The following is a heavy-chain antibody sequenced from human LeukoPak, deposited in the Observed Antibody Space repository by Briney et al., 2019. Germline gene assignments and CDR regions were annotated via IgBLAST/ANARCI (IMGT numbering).Heavy chain of an antibody. CDR3: ASLSLYSSGWYGDAFDI. CDR1: GGSISSGGYY. J-gene: IGHJ3*02. V-gene: IGHV4-31*03. D-gene: IGHD6-19*01. CDR2: IYYSGST. Sequence: PSETLSLTCTVSGGSISSGGYYWSWIRQHPGKGLEWIGYIYYSGSTYYNPPLKSRVTISVDTSKNQFSLKLSSVTAADTAVYYCASLSLYSSGWYGDAFDIWGQGTMVTVSS.